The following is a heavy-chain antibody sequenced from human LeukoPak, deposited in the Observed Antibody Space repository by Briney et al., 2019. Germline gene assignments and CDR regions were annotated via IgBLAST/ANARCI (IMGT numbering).Heavy chain of an antibody. CDR2: IKKDGGET. CDR3: ARDMGWQQFDQ. J-gene: IGHJ4*02. Sequence: AGSLRLSCVASRFTFSNYWMTWVRQAPGKGLERVANIKKDGGETYYMESVKGRFTISRDNARNSLYLQMNSVTVEDTAVYYCARDMGWQQFDQWGQGTLVTVSS. V-gene: IGHV3-7*01. D-gene: IGHD5-24*01. CDR1: RFTFSNYW.